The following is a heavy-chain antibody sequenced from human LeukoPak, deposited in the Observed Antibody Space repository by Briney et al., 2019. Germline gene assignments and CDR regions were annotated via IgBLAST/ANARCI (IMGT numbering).Heavy chain of an antibody. Sequence: SETLSLTCTVSGGSISNSTYYWGWIRQPPGKGLEWIGSIYYSGITYYNPSLKSRVTISVDTSKNQFSLKLSSVTAADTAVYYCARGRYIYDSSDYYARFDYWGQGTLVTVSS. D-gene: IGHD3-22*01. CDR1: GGSISNSTYY. CDR2: IYYSGIT. V-gene: IGHV4-39*07. J-gene: IGHJ4*02. CDR3: ARGRYIYDSSDYYARFDY.